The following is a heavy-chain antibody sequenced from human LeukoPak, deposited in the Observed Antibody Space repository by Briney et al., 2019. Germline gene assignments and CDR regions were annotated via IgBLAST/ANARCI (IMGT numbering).Heavy chain of an antibody. CDR1: GDSISSSNYY. V-gene: IGHV4-39*01. D-gene: IGHD6-19*01. J-gene: IGHJ4*02. CDR2: IYYSGST. CDR3: ASQTGFNSDWNSFDD. Sequence: PSETLSLTCTVSGDSISSSNYYWGWLRQPPGKGLEWIGSIYYSGSTYYNPSLKSRVIISVDTSKNQFSLKLGSVTAADTAVYYCASQTGFNSDWNSFDDWGQGTLVTVSS.